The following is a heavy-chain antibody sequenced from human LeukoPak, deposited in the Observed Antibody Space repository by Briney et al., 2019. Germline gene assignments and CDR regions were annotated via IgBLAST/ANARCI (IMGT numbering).Heavy chain of an antibody. J-gene: IGHJ5*02. CDR3: ARLGDYDLWSGYPNWFDP. V-gene: IGHV4-59*08. CDR2: IYYSGST. D-gene: IGHD3-3*01. Sequence: PSETLSLTCTVSGGSISSYYWSWIRQPPGKGLEWIGYIYYSGSTNYNPPLKSRVTISVDTSKNQFSLKLSSATAADTAVYYCARLGDYDLWSGYPNWFDPWGQGTLVTVSS. CDR1: GGSISSYY.